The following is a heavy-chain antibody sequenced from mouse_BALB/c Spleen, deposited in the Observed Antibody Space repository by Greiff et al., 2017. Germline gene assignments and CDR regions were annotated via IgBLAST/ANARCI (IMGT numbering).Heavy chain of an antibody. J-gene: IGHJ3*01. CDR1: GYTFTSYW. CDR2: INPSTGYT. Sequence: QVQLKQSGAELAKPGASVKMSCKASGYTFTSYWMHWVKQRPGQGLEWIGYINPSTGYTEYNQKLKDKATLTADKSSSTAYMQLSSLTSEDSAVYYCANAAAYWGQGTLVTVSA. CDR3: ANAAAY. V-gene: IGHV1-7*01.